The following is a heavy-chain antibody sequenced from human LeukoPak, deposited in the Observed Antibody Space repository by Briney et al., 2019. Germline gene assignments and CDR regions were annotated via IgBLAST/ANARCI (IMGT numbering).Heavy chain of an antibody. D-gene: IGHD6-19*01. CDR3: ATRSYSSGWYWDY. J-gene: IGHJ4*02. CDR2: INHSGST. V-gene: IGHV4-34*01. Sequence: SETLSLTCTVSGGSISSYYWSWIRQPPGKGLEWIGEINHSGSTNYNPSLKSRVTISVDTSKNQFSLKLSSVTAADTAVYYCATRSYSSGWYWDYWGQGTLVTVSS. CDR1: GGSISSYY.